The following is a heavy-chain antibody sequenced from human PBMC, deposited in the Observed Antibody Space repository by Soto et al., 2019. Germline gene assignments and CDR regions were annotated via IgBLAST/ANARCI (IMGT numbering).Heavy chain of an antibody. CDR2: IYSGGYT. J-gene: IGHJ4*02. V-gene: IGHV3-53*01. CDR1: GFTVSNNY. D-gene: IGHD3-10*01. CDR3: APHPGGGGY. Sequence: EVQLVESGGGLIQPGGSLRLSCAVSGFTVSNNYMSWVRQAPGKGLEGVSVIYSGGYTAYGDSVKGRFTISRDNSKNTPLLKMKSLRPTAPAVYYWAPHPGGGGYWGQGTLVTVSS.